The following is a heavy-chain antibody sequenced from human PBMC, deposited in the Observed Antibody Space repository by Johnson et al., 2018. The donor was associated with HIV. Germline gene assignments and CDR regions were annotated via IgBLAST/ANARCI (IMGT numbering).Heavy chain of an antibody. V-gene: IGHV3-66*02. CDR2: IYSGGST. J-gene: IGHJ3*02. CDR1: GFTFDDYA. Sequence: EKLVESGGGVVRPGGSLRLSCAASGFTFDDYAMHWVRQAPGKGLEWVSVIYSGGSTYYADSVKGRFTSTRDNSKNTLYHQMNSLRAEDTAVYYCARSPEGDAFDIWGQGTLVTVPA. CDR3: ARSPEGDAFDI.